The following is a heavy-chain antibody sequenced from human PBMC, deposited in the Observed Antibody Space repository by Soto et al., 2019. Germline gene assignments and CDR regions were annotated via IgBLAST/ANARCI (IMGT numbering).Heavy chain of an antibody. CDR1: GDSVSSNYAA. CDR2: TYYRSRWYN. J-gene: IGHJ6*02. CDR3: VRVASARVDV. Sequence: QLQQSGPGLVKPSQTLSLICAISGDSVSSNYAAWNWIRQSPSRGLEWLGRTYYRSRWYNDYAVSVRRRITINPDTSKNQVSLQLYSVISEDTAVYYCVRVASARVDVWGQGTTVTVSS. D-gene: IGHD2-15*01. V-gene: IGHV6-1*01.